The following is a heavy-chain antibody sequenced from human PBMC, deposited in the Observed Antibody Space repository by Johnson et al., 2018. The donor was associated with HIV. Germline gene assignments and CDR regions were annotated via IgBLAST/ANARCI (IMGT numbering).Heavy chain of an antibody. J-gene: IGHJ3*02. CDR1: GFTFSSYA. CDR2: ISSNGGST. Sequence: QVQLVESGGGLVKPGGSLRLSCAASGFTFSSYAMHWVRQAPGKGLEYVSAISSNGGSTYYAHSVKGRFTISRDNSKNSLYLQMNSLRAEDTAVYYCARQRGCDIWGQGTMVTVSS. CDR3: ARQRGCDI. V-gene: IGHV3-64*04.